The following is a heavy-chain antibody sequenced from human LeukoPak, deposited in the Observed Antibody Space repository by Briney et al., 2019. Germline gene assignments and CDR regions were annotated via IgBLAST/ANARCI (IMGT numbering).Heavy chain of an antibody. CDR3: AREKAAGTDY. V-gene: IGHV1-3*01. D-gene: IGHD6-13*01. Sequence: GASVKVSCKASGDTVTSYAMHGVRQAPGQRLEWMGWINAGNGNTKYSQKFQGRVTITRDTSASTAYMELSSLRSEDTAVYYCAREKAAGTDYWGQGTLVTVSS. CDR2: INAGNGNT. CDR1: GDTVTSYA. J-gene: IGHJ4*02.